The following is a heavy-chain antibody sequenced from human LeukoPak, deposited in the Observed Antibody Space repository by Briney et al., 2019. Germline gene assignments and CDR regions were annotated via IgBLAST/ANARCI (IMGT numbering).Heavy chain of an antibody. J-gene: IGHJ4*02. D-gene: IGHD6-19*01. CDR1: GFTLSSYG. V-gene: IGHV3-30*18. CDR2: ISYDGSNK. Sequence: ALELSVEALGFTLSSYGIHWARKAPAKGLKGVAVISYDGSNKYYADSVKGRFTISRDNSKNTLYLQMNSLRAEDTAVYYCAKDSSGWYFDYWDQGTLVTVSS. CDR3: AKDSSGWYFDY.